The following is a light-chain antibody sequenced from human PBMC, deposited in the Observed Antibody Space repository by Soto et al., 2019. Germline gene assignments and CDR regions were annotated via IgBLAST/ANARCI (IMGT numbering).Light chain of an antibody. CDR1: DNDIGSYLC. Sequence: QSALTQPASVSGSPGQSITISCTGTDNDIGSYLCVSWFQQHPGKAPKVVIFEVNNRPAGISDRFSGSKSGNTASLTISGLQPEDEANYFCSSFTTIGTVIFGGGTKLTVL. CDR2: EVN. CDR3: SSFTTIGTVI. V-gene: IGLV2-14*01. J-gene: IGLJ2*01.